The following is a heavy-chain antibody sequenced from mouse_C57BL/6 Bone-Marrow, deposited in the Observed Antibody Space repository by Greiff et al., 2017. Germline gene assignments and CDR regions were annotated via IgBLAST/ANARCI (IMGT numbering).Heavy chain of an antibody. J-gene: IGHJ3*01. CDR3: AREWYYGSSLFAY. CDR2: IYPGGGYT. V-gene: IGHV1-63*01. Sequence: VKLMESGAELVRPGTSVKMSCKASGYTFTNYWIGWAKPRPGHGLAWIGDIYPGGGYTNYNEKVKGTDTLTADKSSITSYMQFSSLTSEDSAIYYCAREWYYGSSLFAYWGQGTLVTVSA. CDR1: GYTFTNYW. D-gene: IGHD1-1*01.